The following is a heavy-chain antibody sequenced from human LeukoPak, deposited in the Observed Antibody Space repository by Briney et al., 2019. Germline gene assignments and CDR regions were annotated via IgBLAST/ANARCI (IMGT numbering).Heavy chain of an antibody. Sequence: PGGSLRLSCVASRFAFSQAWMSWVRQAPGKGLEWVGRIKSESGGGTTDYAAPVKGRFTISRDDSKNTLFLQMNSLQTEDTAVYYCTTSGWFDHWGQGTLVTVSS. CDR2: IKSESGGGTT. J-gene: IGHJ5*02. CDR1: RFAFSQAW. D-gene: IGHD1-26*01. CDR3: TTSGWFDH. V-gene: IGHV3-15*01.